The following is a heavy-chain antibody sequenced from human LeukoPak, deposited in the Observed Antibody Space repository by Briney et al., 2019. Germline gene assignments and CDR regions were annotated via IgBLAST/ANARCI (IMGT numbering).Heavy chain of an antibody. J-gene: IGHJ4*02. CDR1: GFTFSSYW. CDR3: ARDLPYYDYVWGSYRYTDYFDY. CDR2: INSDGSST. D-gene: IGHD3-16*02. Sequence: GGSLRLSCAASGFTFSSYWMHWVRQAPGKGLVWVSRINSDGSSTSYADSVKGRFTVSRDNAKNTLYLQMNSLRAEDTAVYYCARDLPYYDYVWGSYRYTDYFDYWGQGTLVTVSS. V-gene: IGHV3-74*01.